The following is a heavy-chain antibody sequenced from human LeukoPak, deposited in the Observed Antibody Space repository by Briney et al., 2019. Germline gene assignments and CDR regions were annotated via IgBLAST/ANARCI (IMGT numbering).Heavy chain of an antibody. V-gene: IGHV1-2*02. J-gene: IGHJ5*02. CDR3: ACVSETGYYQDNWFDP. CDR1: GYTFTGYD. CDR2: INPNRGGT. D-gene: IGHD3-9*01. Sequence: VASVRVSCTASGYTFTGYDMHWVRQAPGQGLEWVGGINPNRGGTIYAQSVQGRVTMTRDTSISTAYMELSRLRSDDTAVYYCACVSETGYYQDNWFDPWGQGTLVTVSS.